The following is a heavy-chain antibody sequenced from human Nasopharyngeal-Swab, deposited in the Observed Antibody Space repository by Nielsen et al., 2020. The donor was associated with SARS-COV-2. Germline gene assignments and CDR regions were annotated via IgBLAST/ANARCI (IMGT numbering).Heavy chain of an antibody. Sequence: GGSLRLSCAASGFTFSSYAMHWVRQAPGKGLEWVSAISGSGGSTYYADSVKGRFTISRDNSKNTLYLQMNSLRAEDTAVYYCAKALKWGNYYGMDVWGQGTTVTVSS. CDR1: GFTFSSYA. V-gene: IGHV3-23*01. CDR3: AKALKWGNYYGMDV. J-gene: IGHJ6*02. CDR2: ISGSGGST. D-gene: IGHD3-16*01.